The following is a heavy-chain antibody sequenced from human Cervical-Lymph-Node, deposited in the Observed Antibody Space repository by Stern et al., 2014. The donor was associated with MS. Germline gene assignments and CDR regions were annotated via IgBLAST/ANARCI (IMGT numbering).Heavy chain of an antibody. J-gene: IGHJ4*02. Sequence: EVQLVQSGAEVRKPGESLKISCKVSGYSFANFWIGWVRQVPGKGLQWMGIIYPGESATRYSPSFQGQVTISADPSISTAYLPRRSLEASNTGIYCCARRGLVYDGADHWGQGALVTVSS. CDR2: IYPGESAT. V-gene: IGHV5-51*03. CDR3: ARRGLVYDGADH. D-gene: IGHD3-16*01. CDR1: GYSFANFW.